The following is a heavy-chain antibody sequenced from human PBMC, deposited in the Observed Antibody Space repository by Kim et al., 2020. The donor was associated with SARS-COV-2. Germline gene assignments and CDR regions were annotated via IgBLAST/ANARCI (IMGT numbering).Heavy chain of an antibody. V-gene: IGHV4-31*03. CDR1: GGSISSGGYY. CDR3: ARAETIFGVVIGCFDY. J-gene: IGHJ4*02. Sequence: SETLSLTCTVSGGSISSGGYYWSWIRPHPGKGLEWIGYIYYSGSTYYNPSLKSRVTISVDTSKNQFSLKLSSVTAADTAVYYCARAETIFGVVIGCFDYWGQGTLVTVSS. CDR2: IYYSGST. D-gene: IGHD3-3*01.